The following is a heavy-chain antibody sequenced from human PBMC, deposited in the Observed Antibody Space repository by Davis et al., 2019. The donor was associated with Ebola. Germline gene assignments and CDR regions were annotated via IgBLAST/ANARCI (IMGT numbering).Heavy chain of an antibody. CDR2: IETSDSHS. V-gene: IGHV5-10-1*01. CDR1: GYTFTNNY. CDR3: TRGHSWCDY. D-gene: IGHD6-13*01. J-gene: IGHJ4*02. Sequence: KVSCKASGYTFTNNYITWVRQLPGKGLEWMGRIETSDSHSEYSPSFQGHVTISADKSISTVYLQWSGLQASDTAIYFCTRGHSWCDYWGQGTPVTVSS.